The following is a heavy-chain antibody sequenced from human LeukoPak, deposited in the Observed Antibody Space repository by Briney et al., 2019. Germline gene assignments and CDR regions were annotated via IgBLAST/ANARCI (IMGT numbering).Heavy chain of an antibody. Sequence: SETLSLTCTVSGGSISSYYWSWLRQAPGKGLEWIGYIYYSGSTTYNPSLKSRVTISVDTSKNQFSLKLSSVTAADTAVYYCAREKVEGLNGYDILTGYYNWFDPWGQGTLVTVSS. V-gene: IGHV4-59*12. CDR3: AREKVEGLNGYDILTGYYNWFDP. CDR2: IYYSGST. D-gene: IGHD3-9*01. J-gene: IGHJ5*02. CDR1: GGSISSYY.